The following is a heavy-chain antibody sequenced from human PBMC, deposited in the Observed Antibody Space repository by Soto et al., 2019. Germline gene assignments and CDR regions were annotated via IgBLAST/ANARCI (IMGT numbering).Heavy chain of an antibody. CDR3: ARDFYIVGVTWSYFDY. J-gene: IGHJ4*02. Sequence: QSQTLSLTCAISGDSVSSNSAAWNWIRQSPSRGLEWLGRTYYRSKWYNDYAVSVKSRITINPDTSKNQFSLQLNSVTPEATAVYYCARDFYIVGVTWSYFDYWGQGTRVTVSS. CDR2: TYYRSKWYN. D-gene: IGHD1-26*01. V-gene: IGHV6-1*01. CDR1: GDSVSSNSAA.